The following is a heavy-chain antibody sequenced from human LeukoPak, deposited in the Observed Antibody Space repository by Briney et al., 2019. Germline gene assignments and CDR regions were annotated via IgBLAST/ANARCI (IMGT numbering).Heavy chain of an antibody. CDR2: IYSGGST. CDR1: GFTVSSNY. Sequence: GGSLRLSCAASGFTVSSNYMSWVRQAPGKGLEWVSVIYSGGSTYYADSVKGRFTISRDNSKNTLYLQMNSLRAEDTAVYYSARAAGTSQNQYGMDVWGQGTTVTVSS. CDR3: ARAAGTSQNQYGMDV. V-gene: IGHV3-66*01. D-gene: IGHD6-19*01. J-gene: IGHJ6*02.